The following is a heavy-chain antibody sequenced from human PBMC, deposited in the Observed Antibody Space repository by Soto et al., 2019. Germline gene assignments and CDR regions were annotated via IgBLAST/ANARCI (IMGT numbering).Heavy chain of an antibody. CDR1: GGTFSKYK. J-gene: IGHJ6*02. Sequence: SVKVSCKASGGTFSKYKITWVRQAPGQGLEWMGGIIPVFGTANYAQRFQGRVTITADESTSTAYMEVSSLRSDDTAVYYCARSTVVAATPIYYGMDVWGQGTTVTVSS. CDR2: IIPVFGTA. V-gene: IGHV1-69*13. D-gene: IGHD2-15*01. CDR3: ARSTVVAATPIYYGMDV.